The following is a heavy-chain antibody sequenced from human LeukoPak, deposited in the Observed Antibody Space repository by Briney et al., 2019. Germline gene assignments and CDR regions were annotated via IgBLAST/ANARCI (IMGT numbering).Heavy chain of an antibody. D-gene: IGHD5-24*01. CDR3: ARDKNTRDGYNFFDD. CDR2: IWYDGSNK. Sequence: GGSLRLSCAASGFTSSSYGMHWVRQAPGKGLEWVALIWYDGSNKYYTDSVKGRSTISRDNSNDTLYLQMNSLRAEDTAVYYCARDKNTRDGYNFFDDWGQGTLVTVSS. J-gene: IGHJ4*02. V-gene: IGHV3-33*01. CDR1: GFTSSSYG.